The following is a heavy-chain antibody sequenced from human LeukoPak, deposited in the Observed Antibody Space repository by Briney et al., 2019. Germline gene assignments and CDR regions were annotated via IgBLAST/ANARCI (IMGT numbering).Heavy chain of an antibody. J-gene: IGHJ4*02. CDR3: AGYYYGSENYHNHPNFDY. CDR1: GGSFSGYY. V-gene: IGHV4-34*01. Sequence: SETLSLTCAVFGGSFSGYYWTWIRQPPGKGLEWIGEINHSGSTTYNPTLKSRVTISVDTSKNQCSLKLSSVTAADTAVYYCAGYYYGSENYHNHPNFDYWGQGTLVTVSS. D-gene: IGHD3-10*01. CDR2: INHSGST.